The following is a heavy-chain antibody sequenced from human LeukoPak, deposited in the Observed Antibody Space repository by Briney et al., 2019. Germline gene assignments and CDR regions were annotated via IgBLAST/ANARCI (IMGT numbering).Heavy chain of an antibody. Sequence: SETLSLTCGVYGGSFSGYFWTWIRQSPGKGLEWIGEIHPSGSPSYNPSLKSRVTISADTSKNQFSLKLSSVTAADTAVYYCARLTYGDYVWFDPWGQGTLVTVSS. CDR3: ARLTYGDYVWFDP. CDR2: IHPSGSP. D-gene: IGHD4-17*01. CDR1: GGSFSGYF. V-gene: IGHV4-34*01. J-gene: IGHJ5*02.